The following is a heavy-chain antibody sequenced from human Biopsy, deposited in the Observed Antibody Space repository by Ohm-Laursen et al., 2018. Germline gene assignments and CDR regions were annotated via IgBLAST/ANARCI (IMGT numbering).Heavy chain of an antibody. J-gene: IGHJ4*02. CDR2: IYPGGST. CDR1: GGDINNYY. Sequence: SDTLSLTCNVSGGDINNYYWSWIRQPAGKGLEWIGRIYPGGSTNYNPSLKSRVTMSVDTSKKQLSLRLRSVTAADTAMYYCAAYYYDSSGYFYAFHYWGQGTLVTVSS. CDR3: AAYYYDSSGYFYAFHY. D-gene: IGHD3-22*01. V-gene: IGHV4-4*07.